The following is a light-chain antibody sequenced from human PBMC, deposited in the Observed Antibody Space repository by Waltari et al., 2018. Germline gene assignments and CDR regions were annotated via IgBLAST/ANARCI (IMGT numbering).Light chain of an antibody. J-gene: IGLJ2*01. V-gene: IGLV3-21*04. CDR3: LVWHSTIDHQGV. CDR1: NIGSKS. Sequence: SYVVTQSPSVSVAPGETARITCGGDNIGSKSVHWYQQRPGQAPVLVISYDSARPSGFPGRFSGSNSGNTATLTISWVEAEDEADYYCLVWHSTIDHQGVFGGGTKLTVL. CDR2: YDS.